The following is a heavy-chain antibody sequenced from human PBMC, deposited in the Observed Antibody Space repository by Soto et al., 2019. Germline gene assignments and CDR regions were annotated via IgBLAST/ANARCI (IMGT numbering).Heavy chain of an antibody. CDR1: GGSISSYY. V-gene: IGHV4-59*08. D-gene: IGHD6-13*01. J-gene: IGHJ6*02. CDR3: ARHSDHSSSWYDGMDV. Sequence: QVQLQESGPGLVKPSETLSLTCTVSGGSISSYYWSWIRQPPGKGLEWIGHIYYSGSTNYNPSLKSRVTISVDTSKNQFSLKLSSVTAADTAVYYCARHSDHSSSWYDGMDVWGQGTTVTVSS. CDR2: IYYSGST.